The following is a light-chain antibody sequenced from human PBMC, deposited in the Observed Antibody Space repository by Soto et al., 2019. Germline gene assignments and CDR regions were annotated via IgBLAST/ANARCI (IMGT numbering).Light chain of an antibody. J-gene: IGKJ1*01. Sequence: DIQMTQSPSSLPASVRDRVTITCRASQGIRNYLAWYQQQPGKQPKLLIYSASILQSGVPSRFGACGSVTDFNSNITTLLPDYVAKDYCQKYNSAPWKFGPGTKV. CDR1: QGIRNY. CDR3: QKYNSAPWK. CDR2: SAS. V-gene: IGKV1-27*01.